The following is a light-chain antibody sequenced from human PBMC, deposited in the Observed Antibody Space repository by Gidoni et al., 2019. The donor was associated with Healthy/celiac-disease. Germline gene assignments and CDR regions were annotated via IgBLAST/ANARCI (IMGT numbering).Light chain of an antibody. Sequence: DIQMTQSPSSLSASVGDRVTITCRPSQSISSYLNWYQPKPGKAPKLLIYAASSLQSGVPSRFSGSGSGTDFTLTISSLQPEDFATYYCQQSYSTPWTFGQGTKVEIK. V-gene: IGKV1-39*01. CDR2: AAS. CDR1: QSISSY. J-gene: IGKJ1*01. CDR3: QQSYSTPWT.